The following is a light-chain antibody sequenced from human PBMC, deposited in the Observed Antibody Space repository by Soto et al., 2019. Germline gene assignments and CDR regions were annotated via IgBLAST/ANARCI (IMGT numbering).Light chain of an antibody. V-gene: IGKV1-17*03. CDR2: AES. Sequence: DIQMTQSPSAMSASVGDRVTITCRASQGINNYLAWFQQKPGKVPKRLIYAESSLQTGVPSRFGGSGSGTDFALTISSLQPEDFATYSCQQSYRTPTFGGGTKVDIK. CDR3: QQSYRTPT. CDR1: QGINNY. J-gene: IGKJ4*01.